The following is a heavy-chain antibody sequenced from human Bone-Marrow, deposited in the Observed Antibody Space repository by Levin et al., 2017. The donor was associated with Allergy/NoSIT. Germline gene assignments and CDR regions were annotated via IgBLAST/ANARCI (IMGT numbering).Heavy chain of an antibody. J-gene: IGHJ1*01. CDR2: FDPEYGEV. V-gene: IGHV1-24*01. CDR3: TTSPAPTKTPVPTMFSL. D-gene: IGHD3-10*02. CDR1: GNTLSEFS. Sequence: PGASVKVSCKVSGNTLSEFSMHWVRQAPGKGLEWMGGFDPEYGEVIYAQKFQGRVTMTEDTSTDTAYVDLTSLTSDDTAVYYCTTSPAPTKTPVPTMFSLWGQGTLVTVSS.